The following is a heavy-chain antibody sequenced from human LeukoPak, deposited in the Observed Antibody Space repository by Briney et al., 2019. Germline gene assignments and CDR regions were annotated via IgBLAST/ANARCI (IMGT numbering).Heavy chain of an antibody. J-gene: IGHJ4*02. CDR2: ISGSGGST. D-gene: IGHD5-12*01. CDR3: AKDRAWLPFDY. V-gene: IGHV3-23*01. Sequence: PGGSLRLSCVASGFTFSSYGMSWVRQAPGKGLEWVSGISGSGGSTYYADSVKGRFTISRDTSKKTLYLQMNSLRAEDTAVYYCAKDRAWLPFDYWGQGTLVTVSS. CDR1: GFTFSSYG.